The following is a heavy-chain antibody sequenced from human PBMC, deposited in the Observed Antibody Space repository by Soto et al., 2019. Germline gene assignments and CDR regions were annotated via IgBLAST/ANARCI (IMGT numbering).Heavy chain of an antibody. J-gene: IGHJ4*02. Sequence: ASVKVSCKASGYTFTTYGISWVRPAPGQGLEWMGWISAYNGNTNYAQKLQGRVTMTTDTSTSTAYMELRSLRSDDTAVYYCARDLRYFDRTYYFDYWGQGTLVTVSS. D-gene: IGHD3-9*01. CDR3: ARDLRYFDRTYYFDY. CDR2: ISAYNGNT. V-gene: IGHV1-18*01. CDR1: GYTFTTYG.